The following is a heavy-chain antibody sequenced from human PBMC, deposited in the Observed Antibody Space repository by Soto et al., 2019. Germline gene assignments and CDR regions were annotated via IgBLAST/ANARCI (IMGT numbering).Heavy chain of an antibody. CDR3: AKDAVRGASYYYYYMDV. CDR1: GFTFSSYG. D-gene: IGHD3-10*01. V-gene: IGHV3-30*18. Sequence: QVQLVESGGGVVQPGRSLRLSCAAAGFTFSSYGMHWVRQAPGKGLEWVAVISYDGSNKYYADSVKGRFTISRDNSKNTLYLQMNSLRDEDTAVYYCAKDAVRGASYYYYYMDVWGKGTAVTVSS. J-gene: IGHJ6*03. CDR2: ISYDGSNK.